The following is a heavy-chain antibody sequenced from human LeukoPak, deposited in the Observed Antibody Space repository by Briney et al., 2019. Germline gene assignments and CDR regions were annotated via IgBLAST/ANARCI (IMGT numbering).Heavy chain of an antibody. Sequence: GGSLRLSCAASGFTLSGSAMHWVRQASGKGLEWVGRIRSKANSYATAYAASVKGRFTISRDDSKNTAYLQMNSLKTEDTAVYYCTLPPYCSGGSCYDEYWGQGTLVTVSS. CDR1: GFTLSGSA. CDR2: IRSKANSYAT. D-gene: IGHD2-15*01. CDR3: TLPPYCSGGSCYDEY. J-gene: IGHJ4*02. V-gene: IGHV3-73*01.